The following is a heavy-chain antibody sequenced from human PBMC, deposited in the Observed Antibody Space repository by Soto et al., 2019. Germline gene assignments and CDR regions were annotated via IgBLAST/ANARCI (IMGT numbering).Heavy chain of an antibody. J-gene: IGHJ6*02. CDR3: ARASRPRELRYFHWLSRHYYYYGMDV. CDR2: TYYRSKWYN. CDR1: GDSVSSNSAA. Sequence: SQTLSLTCAISGDSVSSNSAAWNWIRQSPSRGLEWLGRTYYRSKWYNDYAVSVKSRITINPDTSKNQFYLQLNSVTPEDTAVYYCARASRPRELRYFHWLSRHYYYYGMDVWGQGTTVTVSS. V-gene: IGHV6-1*01. D-gene: IGHD3-9*01.